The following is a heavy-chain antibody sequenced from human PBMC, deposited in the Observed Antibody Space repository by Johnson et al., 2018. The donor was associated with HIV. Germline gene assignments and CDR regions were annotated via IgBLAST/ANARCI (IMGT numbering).Heavy chain of an antibody. V-gene: IGHV3-30*02. CDR2: IRYDGSNK. CDR1: GFTVSSNY. CDR3: AKTEGAFDF. Sequence: QVQLVESGGGLVQPGGSLRLSCAASGFTVSSNYMSWVRQAPGKGLEWVAFIRYDGSNKYYADSVKGRFTISRDNSKNTLYLQMNSLRAEDTAVYYCAKTEGAFDFGGQGTMVTVAS. J-gene: IGHJ3*01.